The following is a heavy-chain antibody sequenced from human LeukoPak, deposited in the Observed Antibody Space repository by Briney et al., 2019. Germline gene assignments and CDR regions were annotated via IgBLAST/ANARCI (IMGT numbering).Heavy chain of an antibody. CDR1: GGSFSGYY. CDR2: IYYSGST. CDR3: ASTVSGSYQLYYYYYGMDV. V-gene: IGHV4-39*01. J-gene: IGHJ6*02. Sequence: SETLSLTCAVYGGSFSGYYWGWIRQPPGKGLEWIGSIYYSGSTYYNPSLKSRVTISVDTSKNQFSLKLSSVTAADTAVYYCASTVSGSYQLYYYYYGMDVWGQGTTVTVSS. D-gene: IGHD1-26*01.